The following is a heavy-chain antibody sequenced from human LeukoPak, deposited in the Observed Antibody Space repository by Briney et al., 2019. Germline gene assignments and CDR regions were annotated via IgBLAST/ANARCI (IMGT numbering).Heavy chain of an antibody. D-gene: IGHD6-19*01. Sequence: PSEPLSLPCTVSGGSISSGSYYWSWIRQPPGKGLDWIGYIYYSGSTNYTPSLKSRVTISVDTSKNQFSLKLSSVTAADTAVYYCARDSVSGWGFDPWGQGTLVTVSS. CDR3: ARDSVSGWGFDP. V-gene: IGHV4-61*01. CDR2: IYYSGST. J-gene: IGHJ5*02. CDR1: GGSISSGSYY.